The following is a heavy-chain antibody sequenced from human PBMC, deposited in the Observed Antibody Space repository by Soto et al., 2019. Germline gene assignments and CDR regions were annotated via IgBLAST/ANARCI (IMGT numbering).Heavy chain of an antibody. J-gene: IGHJ4*02. CDR1: GYTFTSYA. V-gene: IGHV1-3*01. CDR2: INAGNGNT. Sequence: QVQLVQSGAEVKKPGASEKVSCKASGYTFTSYAMHWVRQATGQRLEWMGWINAGNGNTKYSQKVQGRVTITRDTSASTAYMELSCLRSEDTAVYYCAGAGGHSSCWYFYYWGQGTLVTVSS. D-gene: IGHD6-19*01. CDR3: AGAGGHSSCWYFYY.